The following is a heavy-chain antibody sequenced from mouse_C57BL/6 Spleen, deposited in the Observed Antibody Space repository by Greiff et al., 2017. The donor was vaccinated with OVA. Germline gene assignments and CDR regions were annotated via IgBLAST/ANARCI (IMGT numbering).Heavy chain of an antibody. CDR2: ISYSGST. V-gene: IGHV3-1*01. CDR3: ARRDGYFDV. CDR1: GYSITSGYD. Sequence: EVKLMESGPGMVKPSQSLSLTCTVTGYSITSGYDWHWIRHFPGNNLEWMGYISYSGSTNYNPSLKSRISITHDTSKNHFFLKLNSVTTEDTATYYCARRDGYFDVWGTGTTVTVSS. J-gene: IGHJ1*03.